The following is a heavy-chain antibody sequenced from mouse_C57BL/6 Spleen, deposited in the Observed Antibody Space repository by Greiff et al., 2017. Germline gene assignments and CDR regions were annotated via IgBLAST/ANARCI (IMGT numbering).Heavy chain of an antibody. J-gene: IGHJ3*01. Sequence: EVQLVESGGGLVKPGGSLKLSCAASGFTFSSYAMSWVRQTPEKRLEWVATISDGGSYTYYPDNVKGRFTISRDNAKNNLYLQMSLLKAEDTAMYCCASSYCNGCSAWFAYWGQGTLVTVSA. V-gene: IGHV5-4*01. CDR1: GFTFSSYA. CDR2: ISDGGSYT. CDR3: ASSYCNGCSAWFAY. D-gene: IGHD1-1*01.